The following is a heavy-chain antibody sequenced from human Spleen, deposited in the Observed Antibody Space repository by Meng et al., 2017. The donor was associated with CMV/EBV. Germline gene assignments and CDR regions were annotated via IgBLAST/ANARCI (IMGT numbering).Heavy chain of an antibody. J-gene: IGHJ4*02. CDR1: GLVFSDDW. CDR2: IKSRVDGGTT. Sequence: SLRLSCAASGLVFSDDWMSWVRQAPGKGLEWVGLIKSRVDGGTTNSAAPVRGRFTISRDDSKKMLFLHMSSLRVEDTGVYYCTTSPYWGQGTLVTVSS. V-gene: IGHV3-15*01. CDR3: TTSPY.